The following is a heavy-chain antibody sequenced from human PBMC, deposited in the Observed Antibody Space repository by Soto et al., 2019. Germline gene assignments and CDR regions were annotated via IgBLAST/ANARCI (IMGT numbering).Heavy chain of an antibody. CDR3: ARVSRDIVVVPAAIEYYYGIDV. CDR2: IYYSGST. J-gene: IGHJ6*02. Sequence: SETLSLTCTVSGGSISSYYWSWIRQPPGKGLEWIGYIYYSGSTNYNPSLKSRVTISVDTSKNQFSLKLSSVTAADTAVYYCARVSRDIVVVPAAIEYYYGIDVWGQGTTVTVSS. V-gene: IGHV4-59*01. D-gene: IGHD2-2*02. CDR1: GGSISSYY.